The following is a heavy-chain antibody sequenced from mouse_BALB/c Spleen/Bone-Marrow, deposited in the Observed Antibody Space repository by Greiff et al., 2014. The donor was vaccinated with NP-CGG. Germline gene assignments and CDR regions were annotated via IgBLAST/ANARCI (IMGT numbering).Heavy chain of an antibody. CDR3: ASRGDYSYSMDY. CDR2: IYPGDGDT. V-gene: IGHV1-80*01. CDR1: GYAFSNYW. D-gene: IGHD1-1*01. Sequence: QVQLQQSGAELVRPGSSVKISCKASGYAFSNYWMKQRPGQGLEWIGQIYPGDGDTNYNGEFKGKATLTADKSSNTAYMQLSSLTSEDSAVYFCASRGDYSYSMDYWGQGTSVTVSS. J-gene: IGHJ4*01.